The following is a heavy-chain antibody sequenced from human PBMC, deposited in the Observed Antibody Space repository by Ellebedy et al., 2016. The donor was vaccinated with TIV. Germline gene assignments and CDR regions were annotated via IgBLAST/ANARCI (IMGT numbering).Heavy chain of an antibody. CDR3: ANRRQNYYGMDV. Sequence: GESLKISXAASGFTFSSYGMHWVRQAPGKGLEWVAVISYDGSNKYYADSVKGRFTISRDNSKNTLYLQMNSLRAEDTAVYYCANRRQNYYGMDVWGQGTTVTVSS. CDR1: GFTFSSYG. J-gene: IGHJ6*02. V-gene: IGHV3-30*18. CDR2: ISYDGSNK.